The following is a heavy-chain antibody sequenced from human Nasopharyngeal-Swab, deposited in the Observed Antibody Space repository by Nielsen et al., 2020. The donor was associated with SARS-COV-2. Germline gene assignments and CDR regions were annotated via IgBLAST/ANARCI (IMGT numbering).Heavy chain of an antibody. CDR3: ARRHGYSYGNWYFDL. V-gene: IGHV4-39*01. D-gene: IGHD5-18*01. J-gene: IGHJ2*01. CDR2: IYYSGST. CDR1: GGSISSSSYY. Sequence: SETLSLTCTVSGGSISSSSYYWGWIRPPPGKGLEWIGSIYYSGSTYYNPSLKSRVTISVDTSKNQFSLKLSSVTAADTAVYYCARRHGYSYGNWYFDLWGRGTLVTVSS.